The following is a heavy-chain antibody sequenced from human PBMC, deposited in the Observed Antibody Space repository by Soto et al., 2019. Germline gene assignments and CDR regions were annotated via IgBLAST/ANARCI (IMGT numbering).Heavy chain of an antibody. CDR2: IWYDGSNK. Sequence: PGGSLRLSCAASGFTFSSYGMHWVRQAPGKGLEWVAVIWYDGSNKYYADSVKGRFTISRDNSKNTLYLQMNSLRAEDTAVYYCASTWFGELPDYWGQGTLVTVSS. V-gene: IGHV3-33*01. CDR3: ASTWFGELPDY. D-gene: IGHD3-10*01. J-gene: IGHJ4*02. CDR1: GFTFSSYG.